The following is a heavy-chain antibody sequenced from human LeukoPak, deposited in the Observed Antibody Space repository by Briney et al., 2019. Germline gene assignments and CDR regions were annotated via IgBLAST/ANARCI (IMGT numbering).Heavy chain of an antibody. J-gene: IGHJ6*02. Sequence: SETLSLTCTVSGDSISSSNYYWGWIRQPPGKGMEWIGSIFFSGTAYYNPSLKSRVTISVDTSKNQFSLKLSSVTAADTAVYYCARGAYYDFWSGYYNHYYGMDVWGQGTTVTVSS. CDR2: IFFSGTA. D-gene: IGHD3-3*01. CDR3: ARGAYYDFWSGYYNHYYGMDV. V-gene: IGHV4-39*01. CDR1: GDSISSSNYY.